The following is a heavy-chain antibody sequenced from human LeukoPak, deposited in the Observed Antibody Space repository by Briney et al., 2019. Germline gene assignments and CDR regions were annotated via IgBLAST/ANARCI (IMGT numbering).Heavy chain of an antibody. CDR2: IYYSGST. J-gene: IGHJ4*02. D-gene: IGHD2-2*01. CDR1: GGSISSYY. Sequence: PSETLSLTCTVSGGSISSYYWSWIRQPPGKGLEWIGYIYYSGSTNYNPSLKSRVTISVDTSKNQFSLKLSSVTAADTAVYYCASLSYSSSTSCYVGYFDYWGQGTLVTVSS. CDR3: ASLSYSSSTSCYVGYFDY. V-gene: IGHV4-59*08.